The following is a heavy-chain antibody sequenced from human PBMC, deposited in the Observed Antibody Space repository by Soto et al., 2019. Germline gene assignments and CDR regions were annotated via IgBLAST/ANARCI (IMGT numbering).Heavy chain of an antibody. CDR2: IYYSGST. CDR3: AREWIQLPSYYFDY. CDR1: GGSISSYY. J-gene: IGHJ4*02. D-gene: IGHD5-18*01. Sequence: SETLSLTCTVSGGSISSYYWSWIRQPPGKGLEWIGYIYYSGSTNYNPSLKSRVTISVDTSKNQFSLKLSSVTAADTAVYYCAREWIQLPSYYFDYWGQGTLVTVSS. V-gene: IGHV4-59*01.